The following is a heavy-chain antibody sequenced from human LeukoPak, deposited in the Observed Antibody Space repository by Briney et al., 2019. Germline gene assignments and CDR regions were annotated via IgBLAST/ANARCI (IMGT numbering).Heavy chain of an antibody. CDR2: IIPVLGIA. D-gene: IGHD5-24*01. CDR1: GGTFSSYA. CDR3: ERDQVEMATIGGY. V-gene: IGHV1-69*04. J-gene: IGHJ4*02. Sequence: GASVKVSCKASGGTFSSYAISWVRQAPGQGLEWMGRIIPVLGIANYAQKFQGRVTITADKSTSTAYMELSSLRSEDTAVYYCERDQVEMATIGGYWGQGTLVTVS.